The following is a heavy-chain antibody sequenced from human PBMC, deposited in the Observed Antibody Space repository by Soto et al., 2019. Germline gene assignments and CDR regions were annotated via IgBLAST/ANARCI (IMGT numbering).Heavy chain of an antibody. CDR2: IYHSGST. CDR1: GGSIRTTRYY. V-gene: IGHV4-31*03. CDR3: ARVISEDRSTISGVVLGSLDV. J-gene: IGHJ6*02. Sequence: RSLTCTVSGGSIRTTRYYWSWIRQHPGEGLEWIAYIYHSGSTYYNPSLKSRVAMSVDTSSNQFSLSLSSVTAADTAVYYCARVISEDRSTISGVVLGSLDVWGQGTTVTVSS. D-gene: IGHD3-3*01.